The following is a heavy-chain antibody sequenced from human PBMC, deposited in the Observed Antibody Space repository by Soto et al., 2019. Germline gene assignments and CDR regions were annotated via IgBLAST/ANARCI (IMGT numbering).Heavy chain of an antibody. CDR1: GFTFSSYA. CDR3: AKDLRTHYYYDSSGYYSHAFDI. J-gene: IGHJ3*02. Sequence: GSLRLSCAASGFTFSSYAMSWVRQAPGKGLEWVSAISGSGGSTYYADSVKGRFTISRDNSKNTLYLQMNSLRAEDTAVYYCAKDLRTHYYYDSSGYYSHAFDIWGQGTMVTVSS. D-gene: IGHD3-22*01. V-gene: IGHV3-23*01. CDR2: ISGSGGST.